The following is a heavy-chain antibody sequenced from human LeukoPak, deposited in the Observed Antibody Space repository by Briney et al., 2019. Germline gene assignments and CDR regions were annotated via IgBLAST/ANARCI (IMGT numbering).Heavy chain of an antibody. CDR3: ARPYCSGGSCYLYFDY. Sequence: NPPETLSLTCAVYGGSFSGYYWSWIRQPPGKGLEWIGEINHSGSTNYNPSLKSRVTISVDTSKNQFSLKLSSVTAADTAVYYCARPYCSGGSCYLYFDYWGQGTLVTVSS. J-gene: IGHJ4*02. V-gene: IGHV4-34*01. CDR1: GGSFSGYY. D-gene: IGHD2-15*01. CDR2: INHSGST.